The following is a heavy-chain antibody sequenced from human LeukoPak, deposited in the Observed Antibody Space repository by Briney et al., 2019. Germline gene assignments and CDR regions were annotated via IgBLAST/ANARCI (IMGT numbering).Heavy chain of an antibody. J-gene: IGHJ4*02. D-gene: IGHD6-19*01. V-gene: IGHV1-8*01. CDR2: MNPNSGNT. CDR3: ATTTATSGSSLY. Sequence: ASVKVSCKASGYTFTNYDINWVRQAAGQGLEWMGWMNPNSGNTGYAQKFQGRVTMTAERSTNTAYMELRGLTFDDTAVFYCATTTATSGSSLYWGQGTLVNVAS. CDR1: GYTFTNYD.